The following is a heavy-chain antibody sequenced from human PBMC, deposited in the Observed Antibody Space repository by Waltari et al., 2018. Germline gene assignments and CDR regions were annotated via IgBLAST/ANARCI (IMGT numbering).Heavy chain of an antibody. CDR1: GGSISSYY. CDR3: ARGSDSGAAGY. CDR2: IYYSGST. Sequence: QVQLQESGPGLVKPSETLSLTCTVSGGSISSYYWSWIRQPPGKGLEWIGYIYYSGSTNSNPSLKSRVTISVDTSKNQFSLKLSSVTAADTAVYYCARGSDSGAAGYWGQGTLVTVSS. J-gene: IGHJ4*02. D-gene: IGHD6-13*01. V-gene: IGHV4-59*01.